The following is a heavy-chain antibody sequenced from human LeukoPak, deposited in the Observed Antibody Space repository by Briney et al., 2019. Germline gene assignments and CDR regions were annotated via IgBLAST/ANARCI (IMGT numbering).Heavy chain of an antibody. CDR1: GYSFTSYW. J-gene: IGHJ3*02. V-gene: IGHV5-51*01. D-gene: IGHD3-10*01. Sequence: KNGESLKISCKGSGYSFTSYWIGWVRQMPGKGLEWVGIIYPGDSDTRYSPSFQGQVTISADKSISTAYLQWSSLKASDTAMYYCQTMVRGVNKTAIFDIWGQGTMVTVSS. CDR2: IYPGDSDT. CDR3: QTMVRGVNKTAIFDI.